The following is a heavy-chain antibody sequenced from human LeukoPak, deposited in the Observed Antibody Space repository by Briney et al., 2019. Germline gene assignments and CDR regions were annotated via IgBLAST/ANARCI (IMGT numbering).Heavy chain of an antibody. V-gene: IGHV4-34*01. D-gene: IGHD3-10*01. CDR3: ARHGGGGGWFGELLEVGVYFDY. CDR1: GGSFSGFY. Sequence: SETLSLTCAVYGGSFSGFYWSWLRQSPGTGLEWIGEINHRGTTNYNPSFKSRVTMSADMSKNEFSLKMNSLTAADTAVYYCARHGGGGGWFGELLEVGVYFDYWGQGTLVTVSS. CDR2: INHRGTT. J-gene: IGHJ4*02.